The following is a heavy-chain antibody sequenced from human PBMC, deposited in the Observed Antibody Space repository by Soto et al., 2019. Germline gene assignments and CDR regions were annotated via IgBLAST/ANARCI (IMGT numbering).Heavy chain of an antibody. CDR1: GFTFSSYA. Sequence: EAQLLGSGGGLVQPGGSLRLSCAASGFTFSSYAMSWVRQAPGKGLEWVSTISGRGDRTSYADSVRGRFTVSRDNSKYALYLQMNSLRAEDTDVYYCANGVLKMDFWSGYGLYYWGQGKLVTGSS. J-gene: IGHJ4*02. CDR3: ANGVLKMDFWSGYGLYY. CDR2: ISGRGDRT. V-gene: IGHV3-23*01. D-gene: IGHD3-3*01.